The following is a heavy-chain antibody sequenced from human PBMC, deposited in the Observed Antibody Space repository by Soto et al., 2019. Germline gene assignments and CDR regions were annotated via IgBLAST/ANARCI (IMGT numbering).Heavy chain of an antibody. Sequence: QVQLVQSGAEVKKPGASVKVSCKASGYTFTSYYMHWVRQAPGQGLEWMGIINPSGGSTSYAQKFQGRVTMTGDTSTSTVYMELSSLRSEDTAVYYCARDYCSGGSCYRPKYYFDYWGQGTLVTVSS. J-gene: IGHJ4*02. CDR2: INPSGGST. CDR1: GYTFTSYY. D-gene: IGHD2-15*01. V-gene: IGHV1-46*03. CDR3: ARDYCSGGSCYRPKYYFDY.